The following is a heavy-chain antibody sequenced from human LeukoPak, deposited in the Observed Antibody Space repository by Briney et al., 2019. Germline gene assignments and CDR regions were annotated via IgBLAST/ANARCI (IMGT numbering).Heavy chain of an antibody. D-gene: IGHD2-2*02. CDR3: RGYCSSTSCYTPRAIDY. CDR2: IIPIFGTA. Sequence: ASVKVSCKASGGTFSSYAISWVLQAPGQGLEWMGGIIPIFGTANYAQKFQGRVTITADESTSTAYMELSSLRSEDTAVYYCRGYCSSTSCYTPRAIDYWGQGTLVTVSS. J-gene: IGHJ4*02. V-gene: IGHV1-69*01. CDR1: GGTFSSYA.